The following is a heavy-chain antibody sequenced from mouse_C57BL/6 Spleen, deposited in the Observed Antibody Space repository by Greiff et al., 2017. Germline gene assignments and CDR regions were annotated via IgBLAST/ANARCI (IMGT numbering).Heavy chain of an antibody. V-gene: IGHV1-69*01. D-gene: IGHD2-4*01. J-gene: IGHJ3*01. CDR2: IDPSDSYT. CDR3: ARRRGYDYDWFPS. CDR1: GYTFTSYW. Sequence: VQLQQPGAELVMPGASVKLSCKASGYTFTSYWVHWVKQRPGQGLEWIGEIDPSDSYTNYNQKFKGKSTLFVDKSSSTAYMQLSSLTSEDSAVYYCARRRGYDYDWFPSWRSATLVPVSA.